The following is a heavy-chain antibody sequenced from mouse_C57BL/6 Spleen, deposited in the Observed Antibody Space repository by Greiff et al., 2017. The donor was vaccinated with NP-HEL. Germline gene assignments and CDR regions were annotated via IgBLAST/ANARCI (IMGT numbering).Heavy chain of an antibody. D-gene: IGHD1-1*01. CDR1: GYTFTTYP. CDR3: ARPSYYGSSYWYFDV. V-gene: IGHV1-47*01. CDR2: FHPYNDDT. Sequence: VQLQQSGAELVKPGASVKMSCKASGYTFTTYPIEWMKQNHGKSLEWIGNFHPYNDDTKYNEKFKGKATLTVEKSSSTVYLELSRLTSDDSAVYYCARPSYYGSSYWYFDVWGTGTTVTVSS. J-gene: IGHJ1*03.